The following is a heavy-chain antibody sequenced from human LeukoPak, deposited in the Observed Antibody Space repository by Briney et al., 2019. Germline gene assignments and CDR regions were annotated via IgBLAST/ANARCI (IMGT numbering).Heavy chain of an antibody. J-gene: IGHJ5*02. CDR1: GYTFTGYY. CDR3: ARGVMPTYYDTLTGSHLTGGNWFDP. V-gene: IGHV1-2*04. CDR2: INPNSGGT. D-gene: IGHD3-9*01. Sequence: ASVKVSCKASGYTFTGYYMHWVRQAPGQGLEWMGWINPNSGGTNYAQKFQGWVTMTRDTSISTAYMELSRLRSDDTAVYYCARGVMPTYYDTLTGSHLTGGNWFDPWGQGTLVTVSS.